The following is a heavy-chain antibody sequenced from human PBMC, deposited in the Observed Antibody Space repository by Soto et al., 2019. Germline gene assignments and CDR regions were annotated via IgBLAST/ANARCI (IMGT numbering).Heavy chain of an antibody. CDR1: GFTFSSYY. CDR2: LKSGGSST. V-gene: IGHV3-74*02. D-gene: IGHD4-17*01. J-gene: IGHJ2*01. CDR3: ARATGSWYLDL. Sequence: EVQLVEAGGGLIQPGGSLRLSCAASGFTFSSYYMHWVRQAPGKGLVGVARLKSGGSSTAYADSVKGRFTISRDNAKNTLYLQMNSLRAEDTAVYYCARATGSWYLDLWGRGTLFTVSS.